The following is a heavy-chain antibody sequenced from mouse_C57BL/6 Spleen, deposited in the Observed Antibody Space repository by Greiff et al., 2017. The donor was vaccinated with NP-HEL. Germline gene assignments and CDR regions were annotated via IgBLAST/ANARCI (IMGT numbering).Heavy chain of an antibody. CDR2: INPNNGGT. D-gene: IGHD3-2*02. Sequence: EVQGVESGPELVKPGASVKMSCKASGYTFTDYNMHWVKQSHGKSLEWIGYINPNNGGTSYNQKFKGKATLTVNKSSSTAYMELRSLTSEDSAVYYCASRDSSGYGYWGQGTTLTVSS. CDR1: GYTFTDYN. V-gene: IGHV1-22*01. J-gene: IGHJ2*01. CDR3: ASRDSSGYGY.